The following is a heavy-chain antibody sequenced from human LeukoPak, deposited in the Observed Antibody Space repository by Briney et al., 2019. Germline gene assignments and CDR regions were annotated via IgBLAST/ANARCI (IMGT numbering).Heavy chain of an antibody. D-gene: IGHD2-8*01. CDR2: ISNSGSSV. CDR3: ALGTINKDYYFGMDV. V-gene: IGHV3-11*01. J-gene: IGHJ6*02. Sequence: GGSLRLSCAASGFTFSDYHMTWIRQAPGKGLEWLSYISNSGSSVFYADSVMGRFTVSRDNAKRSLYLQIKSLRDDDTAVYHCALGTINKDYYFGMDVWGQGTTVTVSS. CDR1: GFTFSDYH.